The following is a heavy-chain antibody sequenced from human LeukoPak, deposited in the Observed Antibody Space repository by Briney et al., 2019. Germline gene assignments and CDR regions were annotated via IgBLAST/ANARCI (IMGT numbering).Heavy chain of an antibody. J-gene: IGHJ6*02. CDR2: INPNSGGT. CDR3: AGGGSFSGPDGMDV. CDR1: GYTFTGYY. D-gene: IGHD3-10*01. Sequence: ASVKVSCKASGYTFTGYYMHWVRQAPGQRLEWMGWINPNSGGTNYAQKFQGRGTMTRDTSISTAYMELSRLRSDDTAVYYCAGGGSFSGPDGMDVWGQGTTVTVSS. V-gene: IGHV1-2*02.